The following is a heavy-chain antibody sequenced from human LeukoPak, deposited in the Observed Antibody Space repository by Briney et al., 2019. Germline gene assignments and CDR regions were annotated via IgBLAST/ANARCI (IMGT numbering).Heavy chain of an antibody. D-gene: IGHD3-10*01. CDR2: IKQDGSGV. J-gene: IGHJ4*02. CDR1: GFTFSSHW. V-gene: IGHV3-7*05. Sequence: GGSLRLSCVGSGFTFSSHWMSWVRQAPGRGPEWVANIKQDGSGVDYVESVKGRFTISRDNAKSSLYQQMNSLRAEDTAIYYCERDFIWGQGTPVTVSS. CDR3: ERDFI.